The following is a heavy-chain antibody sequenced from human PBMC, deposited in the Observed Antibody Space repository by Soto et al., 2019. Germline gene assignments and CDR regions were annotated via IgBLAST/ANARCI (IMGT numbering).Heavy chain of an antibody. V-gene: IGHV3-30-3*01. J-gene: IGHJ4*02. CDR1: GFTFSSYA. CDR3: ARGPSSLTRFEY. Sequence: PGGSLRLSCAASGFTFSSYALRWVRQAPGKGLEWVAVISYDGSNKYYADSVKGRFTISRDNSKNTLYLQMNSLRAEDTAVYYCARGPSSLTRFEYWGQGTLGTVS. CDR2: ISYDGSNK. D-gene: IGHD2-2*01.